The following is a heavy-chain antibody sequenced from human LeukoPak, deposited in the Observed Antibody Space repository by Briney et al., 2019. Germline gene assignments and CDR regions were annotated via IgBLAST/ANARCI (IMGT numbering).Heavy chain of an antibody. CDR2: INHSGST. D-gene: IGHD5-12*01. V-gene: IGHV4-34*01. CDR1: GGSLSGYY. Sequence: SETLSLTCAVYGGSLSGYYWSWIRQPPGKGLEWIGEINHSGSTNYNPSLKSRVTISVDTSKNQFSLKLSSVTAADTAVYYCARILSYSGYDHGWFDPWGQGTLVTVSS. J-gene: IGHJ5*02. CDR3: ARILSYSGYDHGWFDP.